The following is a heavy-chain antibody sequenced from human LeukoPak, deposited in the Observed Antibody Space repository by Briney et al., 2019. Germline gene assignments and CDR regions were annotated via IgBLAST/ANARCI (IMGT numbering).Heavy chain of an antibody. CDR1: GGTFSSYA. Sequence: GASVKVSCKASGGTFSSYAISWVRQAPGQGLEWMGGIIPIFGTANCAQKFQGRVTITADESTSTAYMELSSLRSEDTAVYYCATIPRGGAPFPILYFQHWGQGTLVTVSS. CDR3: ATIPRGGAPFPILYFQH. CDR2: IIPIFGTA. V-gene: IGHV1-69*01. J-gene: IGHJ1*01. D-gene: IGHD1-26*01.